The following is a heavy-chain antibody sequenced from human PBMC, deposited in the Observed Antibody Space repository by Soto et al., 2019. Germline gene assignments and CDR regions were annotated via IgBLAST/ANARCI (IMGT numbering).Heavy chain of an antibody. CDR1: GFTFSGYW. CDR3: AREAV. CDR2: IKQDGSEQ. J-gene: IGHJ6*02. Sequence: EVQLVESGGGLVQPGGSLRLSCAASGFTFSGYWMSWVGQAPGKGLEWVANIKQDGSEQFYVDSVKGRFSISRDNDKNSLYHQMNSLRAEDTAVYYCAREAVWGQGTTVTVAS. V-gene: IGHV3-7*05.